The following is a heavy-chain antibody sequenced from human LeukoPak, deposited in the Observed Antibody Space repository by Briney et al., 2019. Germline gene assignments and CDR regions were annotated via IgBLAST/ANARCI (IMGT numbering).Heavy chain of an antibody. CDR2: IYYSGST. Sequence: SETLSLTCTVSGGSISSYYWSWIRQPPGKGLEWIGYIYYSGSTNYNPSLKSRVSISVDTSKNQFSLKLSSVTAADTAVYYCARRGGYSYGLLDYWGQGTLVTVSS. CDR1: GGSISSYY. CDR3: ARRGGYSYGLLDY. J-gene: IGHJ4*02. V-gene: IGHV4-59*12. D-gene: IGHD5-18*01.